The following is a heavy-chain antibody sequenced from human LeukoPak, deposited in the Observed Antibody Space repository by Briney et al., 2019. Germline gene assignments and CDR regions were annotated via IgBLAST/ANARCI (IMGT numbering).Heavy chain of an antibody. Sequence: GGSLRLSCAASGFTFSSYEMNWVRQAPGKGLEWVSYISSSGDTKKCADSVKGRFTISRDNGENSLYLQMDSLRAEDTAVYYCARTHGSGSFYHYYMDVWGKGTTVTISS. CDR1: GFTFSSYE. CDR3: ARTHGSGSFYHYYMDV. V-gene: IGHV3-48*03. D-gene: IGHD3-10*01. J-gene: IGHJ6*03. CDR2: ISSSGDTK.